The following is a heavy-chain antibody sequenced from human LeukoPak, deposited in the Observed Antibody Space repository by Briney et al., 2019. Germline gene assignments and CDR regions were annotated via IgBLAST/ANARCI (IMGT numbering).Heavy chain of an antibody. Sequence: PSETLSLTCAVYGGSFSTYSWSWIRQPPGKGLEWIGEIYHSGSTNYNPSLKSRVTISVDKSKNQFSLKLSSVTAADTAVYYCARAGYYDSSGYLDYWGQGTLVTVSS. CDR2: IYHSGST. D-gene: IGHD3-22*01. CDR1: GGSFSTYS. CDR3: ARAGYYDSSGYLDY. V-gene: IGHV4-34*01. J-gene: IGHJ4*02.